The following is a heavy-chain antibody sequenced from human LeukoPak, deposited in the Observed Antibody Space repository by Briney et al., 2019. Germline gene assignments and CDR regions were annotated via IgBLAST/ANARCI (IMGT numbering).Heavy chain of an antibody. J-gene: IGHJ4*02. V-gene: IGHV1-18*01. CDR2: ISAYNGNT. Sequence: ASVKVSCKASGYTFTSYGISWVRQAPGQGLEWMGWISAYNGNTNYAQKLQGRVTMTTDTSTSTAYMGLRSLRSDDTAVYYCARELWAYCGGDCYSAFDYWGQGTLVTVSS. CDR3: ARELWAYCGGDCYSAFDY. CDR1: GYTFTSYG. D-gene: IGHD2-21*02.